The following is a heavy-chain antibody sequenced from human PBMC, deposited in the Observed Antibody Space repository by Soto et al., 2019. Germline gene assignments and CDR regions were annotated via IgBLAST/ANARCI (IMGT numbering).Heavy chain of an antibody. D-gene: IGHD2-2*01. V-gene: IGHV3-66*01. CDR1: GFTVSSNY. CDR3: ARVPYCASTSCYGGFHY. Sequence: GGSLRLSCAASGFTVSSNYMSWVRQAPGKGLEWVSVIYSGGTTEDAASVKGRFTISRDDSRNIAYLQMNSLKTEDTAVYYCARVPYCASTSCYGGFHYWGQGTLVTAS. J-gene: IGHJ4*02. CDR2: IYSGGTT.